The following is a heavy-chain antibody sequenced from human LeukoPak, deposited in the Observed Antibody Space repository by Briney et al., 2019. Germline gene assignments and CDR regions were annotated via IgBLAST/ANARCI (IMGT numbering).Heavy chain of an antibody. D-gene: IGHD6-6*01. Sequence: GGSLRLSCAASGFTFSNAWMSWVRQAPGKGLEWVGRIKRETDGGTTDYAAPVKGRFTISRDDSKNTLYLQMNSLKTEDTAVYYCTRRSSGFDYWGQGTLVTVSS. CDR1: GFTFSNAW. J-gene: IGHJ4*02. V-gene: IGHV3-15*01. CDR2: IKRETDGGTT. CDR3: TRRSSGFDY.